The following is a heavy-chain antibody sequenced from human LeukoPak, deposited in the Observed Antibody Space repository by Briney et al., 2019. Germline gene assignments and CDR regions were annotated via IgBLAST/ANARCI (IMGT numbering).Heavy chain of an antibody. V-gene: IGHV4-34*01. D-gene: IGHD2-15*01. CDR3: ARGPRMTRTYYYYGMDV. J-gene: IGHJ6*02. CDR2: INHSGST. Sequence: SETLSLTCAVYGGSFSGYYWSWIRQPPGKGLEWIGEINHSGSTNYNPSLKSRVTISVDTSKDQFSLKLSSVTAADTAVYYCARGPRMTRTYYYYGMDVWGQGTTVTVSS. CDR1: GGSFSGYY.